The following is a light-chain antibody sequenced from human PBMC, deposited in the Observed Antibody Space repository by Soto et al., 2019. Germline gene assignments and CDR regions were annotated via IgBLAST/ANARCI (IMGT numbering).Light chain of an antibody. J-gene: IGLJ1*01. Sequence: QSVLTQPRSVSGSPGQSVTMSCTGTGSDVGAYNYVSWYQQHPGKAPKLMIFDVTKRPSGVPDRFSGSKSGTSASLAITGLQAEDEADYYCQSYDSRLSAYVFGTGTKVTVL. CDR3: QSYDSRLSAYV. CDR2: DVT. V-gene: IGLV2-11*01. CDR1: GSDVGAYNY.